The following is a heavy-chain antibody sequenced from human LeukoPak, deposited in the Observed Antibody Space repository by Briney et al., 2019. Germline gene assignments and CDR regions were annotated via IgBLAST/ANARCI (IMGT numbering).Heavy chain of an antibody. V-gene: IGHV1-69*04. D-gene: IGHD3-10*01. CDR1: GGTFLNYA. J-gene: IGHJ3*02. Sequence: SVKVSCKTSGGTFLNYAISWVRQAPGQGLEGMGRIIPILGIANYAQKFQARVTLTADKSTSTAYMELSSLRSDDTAVYYCARASQDYYGSGSYYRGGDAFDIWGQGTMVTVSS. CDR2: IIPILGIA. CDR3: ARASQDYYGSGSYYRGGDAFDI.